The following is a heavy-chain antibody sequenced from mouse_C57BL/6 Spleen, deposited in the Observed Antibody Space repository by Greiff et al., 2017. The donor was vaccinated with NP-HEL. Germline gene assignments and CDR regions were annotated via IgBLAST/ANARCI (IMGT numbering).Heavy chain of an antibody. CDR2: INPNYGTT. D-gene: IGHD3-2*02. V-gene: IGHV1-39*01. J-gene: IGHJ3*01. CDR3: ARWGAQATLAWFAY. Sequence: VHVKQSGPELVKPGASVKISCKASGYSFTDYNMNWVKQSNGKSLEWIGVINPNYGTTSYNQKFKGKATLTVDQSSSTAYMQLNSLTSEDSAVYYCARWGAQATLAWFAYWGQGTLVTVSA. CDR1: GYSFTDYN.